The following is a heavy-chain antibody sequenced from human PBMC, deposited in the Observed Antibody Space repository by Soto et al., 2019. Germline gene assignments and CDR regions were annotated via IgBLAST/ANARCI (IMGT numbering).Heavy chain of an antibody. D-gene: IGHD3-22*01. CDR3: GGTYDDGSRYFDS. V-gene: IGHV4-59*01. Sequence: CIIQHPGKGLEWIGYMYYSGSTNYNPSLKSRVTISVDTSKNQFSLKLSSVTAADTALYYCGGTYDDGSRYFDSWGQG. CDR2: MYYSGST. J-gene: IGHJ4*02.